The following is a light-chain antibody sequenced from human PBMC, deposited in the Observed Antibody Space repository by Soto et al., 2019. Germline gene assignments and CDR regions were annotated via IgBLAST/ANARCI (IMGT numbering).Light chain of an antibody. Sequence: EIVLTQTPGTLSLSTGERATLSCRASQSVSTRSLAWYQQKPGQAPRLLISGSSSRAADIPDRFSGSGSWTDFTLTIYRLEPEDFAAYYYQQYDSSPRTFGKG. V-gene: IGKV3-20*01. CDR1: QSVSTRS. J-gene: IGKJ1*01. CDR3: QQYDSSPRT. CDR2: GSS.